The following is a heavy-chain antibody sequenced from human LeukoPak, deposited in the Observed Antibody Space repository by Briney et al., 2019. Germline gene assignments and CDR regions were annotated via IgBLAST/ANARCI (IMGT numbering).Heavy chain of an antibody. D-gene: IGHD4-23*01. V-gene: IGHV1-2*06. J-gene: IGHJ5*02. Sequence: ASVTVSCKASGYTFTNYYIHWVRQAPGQGLEWMGRINPNTGATKYAQKFQGRVSMIRDRSINTAFMDLSRLRYDDTAVYYCARDQGDGGNSFDPWGQGTLVTVSS. CDR2: INPNTGAT. CDR1: GYTFTNYY. CDR3: ARDQGDGGNSFDP.